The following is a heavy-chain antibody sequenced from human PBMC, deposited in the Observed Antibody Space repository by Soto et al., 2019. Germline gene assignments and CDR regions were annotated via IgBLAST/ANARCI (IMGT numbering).Heavy chain of an antibody. D-gene: IGHD4-17*01. J-gene: IGHJ3*02. V-gene: IGHV3-9*01. CDR1: GFTFDDYA. CDR3: AKWDDYGDRKEAFDI. CDR2: ISWNSGRI. Sequence: EVQLVESGGGLVQPGRSLRLSCAASGFTFDDYAMHWVRQAPGKGLEWVSGISWNSGRIGYADSVKGRFTISRDNAKNSLYLQMNSLRAEDTALYYCAKWDDYGDRKEAFDIWGQGTMVTVSS.